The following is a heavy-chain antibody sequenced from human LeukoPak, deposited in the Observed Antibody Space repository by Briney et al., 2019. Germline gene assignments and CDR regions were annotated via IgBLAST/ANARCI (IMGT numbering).Heavy chain of an antibody. CDR1: GGSISSSSYY. J-gene: IGHJ4*02. CDR3: ASIPISSRYYFDY. Sequence: SETPSLTCTVSGGSISSSSYYWGWIRQPPGKGLEWIGSIYYSGSTYYNPSLKSRVTISVDTSKNQFSLKLSSVTAADTAVYYCASIPISSRYYFDYWGQGTLVTVSS. D-gene: IGHD2-2*02. CDR2: IYYSGST. V-gene: IGHV4-39*01.